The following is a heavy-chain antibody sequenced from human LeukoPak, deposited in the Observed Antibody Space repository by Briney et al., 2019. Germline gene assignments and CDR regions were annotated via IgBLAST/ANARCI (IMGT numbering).Heavy chain of an antibody. CDR3: AREEGGLGYCSSTSCYMYY. V-gene: IGHV1-69*13. J-gene: IGHJ4*02. D-gene: IGHD2-2*02. CDR1: GGTFSSYA. CDR2: IIPIFGTA. Sequence: GASVKVSCKASGGTFSSYAISWARQAPGQGLEWMGGIIPIFGTANYAQKFQGRVTITADESTSTAYMELSSLRSEDTAVYYCAREEGGLGYCSSTSCYMYYWGQGTLVTVSS.